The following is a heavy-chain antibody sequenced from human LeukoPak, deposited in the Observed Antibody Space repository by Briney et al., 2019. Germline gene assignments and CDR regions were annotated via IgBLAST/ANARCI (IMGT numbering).Heavy chain of an antibody. D-gene: IGHD6-13*01. V-gene: IGHV1-18*04. J-gene: IGHJ4*02. CDR2: ISAYNGNT. Sequence: ASVKVSCKASGYTFTGYYMHWVRQAPGQGLEWMGWISAYNGNTNYAQKLQGRVTMTTDTSTSTAYMELRSLRSDDTAVYYCAISLSSSWTPYYFDYWGQGTLVTVSS. CDR1: GYTFTGYY. CDR3: AISLSSSWTPYYFDY.